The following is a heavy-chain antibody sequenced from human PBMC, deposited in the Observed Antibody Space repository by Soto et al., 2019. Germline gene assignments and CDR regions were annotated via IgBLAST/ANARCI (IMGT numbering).Heavy chain of an antibody. V-gene: IGHV2-5*02. D-gene: IGHD2-21*02. CDR2: IYWDDDK. CDR1: GLSLSTTGVG. CDR3: VQSRCGGDCLQSYSSHSYYGLDV. J-gene: IGHJ6*02. Sequence: QITLKESGPTLVKPTQTLTLTCTFSGLSLSTTGVGVGWIRQPPGKALEWLALIYWDDDKRYSPSLKSRLTITKEPAKNQVVLTMTHMDPVDTATYYCVQSRCGGDCLQSYSSHSYYGLDVWGQGTTVTVSS.